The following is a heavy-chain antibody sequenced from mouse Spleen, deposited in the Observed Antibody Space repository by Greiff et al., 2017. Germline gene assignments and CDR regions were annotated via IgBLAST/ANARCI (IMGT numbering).Heavy chain of an antibody. J-gene: IGHJ3*01. CDR1: GYSFTGYY. CDR3: ARLTTATAY. CDR2: INPYNGAT. D-gene: IGHD1-2*01. Sequence: VQLQQSGPELVKPGASVKISCKASGYSFTGYYMHWVKQSHVKSLEWIGRINPYNGATSYNQNFKDKASLTVDKSSSTAYMELHSLTSEDSAVYYCARLTTATAYWGQGTLVTVSA. V-gene: IGHV1-31*01.